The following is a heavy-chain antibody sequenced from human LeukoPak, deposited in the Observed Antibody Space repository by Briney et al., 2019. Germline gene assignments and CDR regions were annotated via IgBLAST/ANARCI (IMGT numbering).Heavy chain of an antibody. J-gene: IGHJ5*01. CDR2: IWSDGTEK. CDR1: GFTYSHYG. D-gene: IGHD4-11*01. Sequence: GGSLTLSCAASGFTYSHYGMHWVRQVPGKGREWVAVIWSDGTEKYYGDAVKGRFTISRDNSMKTLYLKMNSLRGDDTAVYYCAKDAQRGFDYSNSLESWGQGTLVTVSS. CDR3: AKDAQRGFDYSNSLES. V-gene: IGHV3-33*06.